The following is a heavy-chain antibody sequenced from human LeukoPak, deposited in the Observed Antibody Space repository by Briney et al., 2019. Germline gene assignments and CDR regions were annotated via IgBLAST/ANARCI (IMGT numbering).Heavy chain of an antibody. CDR3: AKIPLPMIVVVITTNVDY. CDR2: ISGSGGST. Sequence: GGSLRLSCAASGFTFSSYAMSWVRQAPGKGLEWVSAISGSGGSTYYVDSVKGRFTISRDNSKNTLYLQMNSLRAEDTAVYYCAKIPLPMIVVVITTNVDYWGQGTLVTVSS. V-gene: IGHV3-23*01. CDR1: GFTFSSYA. J-gene: IGHJ4*02. D-gene: IGHD3-22*01.